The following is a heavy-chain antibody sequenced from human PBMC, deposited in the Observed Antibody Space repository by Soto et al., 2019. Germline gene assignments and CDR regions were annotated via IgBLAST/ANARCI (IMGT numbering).Heavy chain of an antibody. V-gene: IGHV4-34*01. Sequence: SETLSLTCAVYGGSFSGYYWSWIRQPPGKGLEWIGEINHSGSTNYNPSLKSRVTISVDTSKNQFSLKLSSVTAADTAVYYCARGPRRTIVATIRLVGWFDPWGQGTLVTVSS. D-gene: IGHD5-12*01. CDR2: INHSGST. CDR3: ARGPRRTIVATIRLVGWFDP. J-gene: IGHJ5*02. CDR1: GGSFSGYY.